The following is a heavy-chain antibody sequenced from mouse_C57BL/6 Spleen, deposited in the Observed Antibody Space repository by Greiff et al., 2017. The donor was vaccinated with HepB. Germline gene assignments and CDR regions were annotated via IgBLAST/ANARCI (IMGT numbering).Heavy chain of an antibody. D-gene: IGHD1-3*01. CDR1: GYTFTSYW. Sequence: QVQLQQPGAELVRPGSSVKLSCKASGYTFTSYWMDWVKQRPGQGLEWIGNIYPSDSETHYNQKFKDKATLTVDKSSSTAYMQLSSLTSEDSAVYYCAREWVLRCDYWGQGTTLTVSS. CDR3: AREWVLRCDY. CDR2: IYPSDSET. V-gene: IGHV1-61*01. J-gene: IGHJ2*01.